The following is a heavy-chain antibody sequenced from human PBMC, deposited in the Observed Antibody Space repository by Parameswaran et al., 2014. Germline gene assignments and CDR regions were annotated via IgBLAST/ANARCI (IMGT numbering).Heavy chain of an antibody. J-gene: IGHJ4*02. CDR3: TAASGQPHRPDY. D-gene: IGHD6-13*01. Sequence: VRQAPGKGWEWVGFIRSKAYGGTTEYAASVKGRFTISRDDSKSIAYLQMNSLKTEDTAVYYCTAASGQPHRPDYWGQGTLVTVSS. CDR2: IRSKAYGGTT. V-gene: IGHV3-49*02.